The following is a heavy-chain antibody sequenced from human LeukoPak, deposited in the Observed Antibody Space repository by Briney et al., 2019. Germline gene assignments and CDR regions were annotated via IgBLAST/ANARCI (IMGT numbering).Heavy chain of an antibody. CDR2: TYYKSKWHN. V-gene: IGHV6-1*01. D-gene: IGHD7-27*01. CDR1: GDGLPVSSDV. Sequence: SQTLSLTCAISGDGLPVSSDVWNWPTPSPSRGLAWLGRTYYKSKWHNDYAVSVKSRITISPDTSKNQFSLHLNSVTPEDTAVYYCARDADWGYDAYDIWGQGTMVTVSS. J-gene: IGHJ3*02. CDR3: ARDADWGYDAYDI.